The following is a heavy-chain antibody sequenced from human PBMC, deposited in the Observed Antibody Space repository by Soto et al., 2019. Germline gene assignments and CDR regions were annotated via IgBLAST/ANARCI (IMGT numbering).Heavy chain of an antibody. Sequence: QVQLVEAGGGVVQPGRSLTLSCVASGFNFNIYAMHWVRQAPGKGLEWVATISYHGSNKYYADSVQGRFTISRDNSRNTLALHMLSLRPADTAVFYCASGNTLGFDFWGQGALVTVSS. CDR3: ASGNTLGFDF. V-gene: IGHV3-30-3*01. CDR1: GFNFNIYA. D-gene: IGHD7-27*01. CDR2: ISYHGSNK. J-gene: IGHJ4*02.